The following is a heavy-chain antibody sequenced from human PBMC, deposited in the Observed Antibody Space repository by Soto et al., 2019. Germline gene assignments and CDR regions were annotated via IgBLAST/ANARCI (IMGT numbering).Heavy chain of an antibody. D-gene: IGHD3-16*01. V-gene: IGHV1-18*04. CDR3: ARDRSMITFGGVNPFDY. J-gene: IGHJ4*02. Sequence: ASVKVSCKASGYTFTSYGISWVRQAPGQGLEWMGWISAYNGNTNYAQKLQGRVTMTTDTSTSTAYMELRSLRSDDTAVYYCARDRSMITFGGVNPFDYWGQGTLVTVSS. CDR1: GYTFTSYG. CDR2: ISAYNGNT.